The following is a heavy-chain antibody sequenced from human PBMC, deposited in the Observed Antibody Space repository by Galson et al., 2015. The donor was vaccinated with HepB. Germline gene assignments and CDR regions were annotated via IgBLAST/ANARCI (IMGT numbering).Heavy chain of an antibody. CDR1: GFTFSSYT. CDR2: IHGSSRYI. J-gene: IGHJ4*02. D-gene: IGHD1-26*01. CDR3: VRDSVWGEDPPNFDN. Sequence: SLRLSCAASGFTFSSYTMSWVRQAPGRGLEWVSSIHGSSRYIYYADSLRGRFTISRDNANNSLFLQLNRLEAEDTAVYFCVRDSVWGEDPPNFDNWGQGTLVAVS. V-gene: IGHV3-21*01.